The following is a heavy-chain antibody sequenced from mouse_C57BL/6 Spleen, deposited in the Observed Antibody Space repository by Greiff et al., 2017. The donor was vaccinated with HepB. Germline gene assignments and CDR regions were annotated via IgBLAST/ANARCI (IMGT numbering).Heavy chain of an antibody. J-gene: IGHJ3*01. CDR3: AREEGRYFAY. CDR2: IWSGGST. CDR1: GFSLTSYG. V-gene: IGHV2-2*01. D-gene: IGHD1-1*02. Sequence: VQLQQSGPGLVQPSQSLSITCTVSGFSLTSYGVHWVRQSPGKGLEWLGVIWSGGSTGYNAAFISRLSISKDNSKSQVFFKMNSLQADDTAIYYCAREEGRYFAYWGQGTRVTVSA.